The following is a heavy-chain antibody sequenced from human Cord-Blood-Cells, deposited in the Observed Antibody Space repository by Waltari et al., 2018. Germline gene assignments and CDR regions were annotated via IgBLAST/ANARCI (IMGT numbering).Heavy chain of an antibody. Sequence: QVQLVQSGAEVKKPGSSVKVSCKASGGTFSSYAISWVRQAPGQGLEWMGGIIPILGIANYAQKFQGRVTITADKSTSTAYMELSSLRAEDTAVYYCAREGYSGYGWVGYYFDYWGQGTLVTVSS. D-gene: IGHD5-12*01. V-gene: IGHV1-69*10. CDR3: AREGYSGYGWVGYYFDY. CDR2: IIPILGIA. CDR1: GGTFSSYA. J-gene: IGHJ4*02.